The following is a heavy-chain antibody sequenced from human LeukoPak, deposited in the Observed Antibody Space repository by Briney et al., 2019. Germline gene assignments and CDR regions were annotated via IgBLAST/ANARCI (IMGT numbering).Heavy chain of an antibody. V-gene: IGHV3-7*01. Sequence: GGSLRLSCRASGFTFGDHAMSWVRQAPGKGLEWVANIKQDGSEKYYVDSVKGRFTISRDNAKNSLYLQMNSLRAEDTAVYYCARDTLGKEEFDYWGQGTLVTVSS. J-gene: IGHJ4*02. CDR2: IKQDGSEK. CDR3: ARDTLGKEEFDY. CDR1: GFTFGDHA. D-gene: IGHD3-16*01.